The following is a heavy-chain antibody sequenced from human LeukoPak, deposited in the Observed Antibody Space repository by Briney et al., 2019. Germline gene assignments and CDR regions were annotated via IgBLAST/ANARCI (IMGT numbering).Heavy chain of an antibody. CDR2: IYYSGST. J-gene: IGHJ3*02. CDR3: ARDRDYYDSSGYGAFDI. Sequence: PSETLSLTCTVSGGSISSGGYYWSWIRQHPGKGLEWIGYIYYSGSTYYNPSLKSRVTISVDTSKNQFSLKLSSVTAADTAVYYCARDRDYYDSSGYGAFDIWGQGTMVTVSS. V-gene: IGHV4-31*03. CDR1: GGSISSGGYY. D-gene: IGHD3-22*01.